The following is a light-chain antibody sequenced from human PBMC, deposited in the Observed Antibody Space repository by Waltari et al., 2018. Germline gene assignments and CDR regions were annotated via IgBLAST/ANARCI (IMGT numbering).Light chain of an antibody. CDR1: TSDVGGYDF. J-gene: IGLJ2*01. Sequence: QSALTQPASVSGSPGQSITISCTGVTSDVGGYDFISWYQQHPGEAPRLILYEVTIRPSGVSTRCSSSKSGTTASLTISGLQAEDEASYYCTSYTAKTLLFGGGTKLTVL. V-gene: IGLV2-14*03. CDR3: TSYTAKTLL. CDR2: EVT.